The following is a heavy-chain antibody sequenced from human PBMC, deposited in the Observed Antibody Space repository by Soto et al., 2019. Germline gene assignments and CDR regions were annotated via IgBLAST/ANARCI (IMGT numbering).Heavy chain of an antibody. CDR2: IYYSGST. CDR3: ARASITMIVVVIQNWFDP. D-gene: IGHD3-22*01. Sequence: PSETLSLTCTVSGGSISSSSYHWGWIRQPPGKGLEWIGSIYYSGSTYYNPSLKSRVTISVDTSKNQFSLKLSSVTAADTAVYHCARASITMIVVVIQNWFDPWGQGTLVTVSS. V-gene: IGHV4-39*01. CDR1: GGSISSSSYH. J-gene: IGHJ5*02.